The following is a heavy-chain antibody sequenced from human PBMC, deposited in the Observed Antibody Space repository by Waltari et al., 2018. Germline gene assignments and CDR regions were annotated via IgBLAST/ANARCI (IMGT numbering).Heavy chain of an antibody. J-gene: IGHJ5*02. CDR3: ARGRVTTMVRGARGCWFDP. CDR1: GGSFSGYY. D-gene: IGHD3-10*01. CDR2: INHSGST. Sequence: QVQLQQWGAGLLKPSETLSLPCAVYGGSFSGYYWSWIRQPPGKGLEWIGEINHSGSTNYNPSLKSRVTISVDTSKNQFSLKLSSVTAADTAVYYCARGRVTTMVRGARGCWFDPWGQGTLVTVSS. V-gene: IGHV4-34*01.